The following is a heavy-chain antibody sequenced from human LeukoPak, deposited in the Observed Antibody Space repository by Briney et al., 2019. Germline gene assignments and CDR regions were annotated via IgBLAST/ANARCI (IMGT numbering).Heavy chain of an antibody. D-gene: IGHD1-26*01. Sequence: GASVKVSCKAPGGTFSSYAISWVRQAPGQGLEWMGGIIPIFGTANYAQKFQGRVTITADESTSTAYMELSSLRSEDTAVYYCARGGDSGSYYVGGYWGQGTLVTVSS. CDR1: GGTFSSYA. V-gene: IGHV1-69*13. CDR2: IIPIFGTA. J-gene: IGHJ4*02. CDR3: ARGGDSGSYYVGGY.